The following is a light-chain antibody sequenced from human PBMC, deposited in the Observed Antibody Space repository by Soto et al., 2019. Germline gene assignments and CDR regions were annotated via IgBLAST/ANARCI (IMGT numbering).Light chain of an antibody. V-gene: IGKV3-15*01. Sequence: EIVMTQSPATLSVSPRERAPLSCRASQSVSSNLAWYQQKPGQAPRLLIYGASTRATGIPARFSGSGSGTEFTLTISSLQSEDFAVYYCQQYNNWPLSITFGQGTRLEIK. CDR2: GAS. J-gene: IGKJ5*01. CDR3: QQYNNWPLSIT. CDR1: QSVSSN.